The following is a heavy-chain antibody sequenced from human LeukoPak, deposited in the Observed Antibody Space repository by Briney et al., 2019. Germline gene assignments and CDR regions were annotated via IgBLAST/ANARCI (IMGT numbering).Heavy chain of an antibody. V-gene: IGHV6-1*01. Sequence: SQTLSLTCAISGDSASSNSAAWNWIRQSPSRGLEWLGRTYYRSKWYNDYAVSVKSRITINPDTSKNQFSLQLNSVTPEDTAVYYCARGREVLRFLEWLPKDNWFDPWGQGTLVTVSS. CDR1: GDSASSNSAA. J-gene: IGHJ5*02. CDR2: TYYRSKWYN. CDR3: ARGREVLRFLEWLPKDNWFDP. D-gene: IGHD3-3*01.